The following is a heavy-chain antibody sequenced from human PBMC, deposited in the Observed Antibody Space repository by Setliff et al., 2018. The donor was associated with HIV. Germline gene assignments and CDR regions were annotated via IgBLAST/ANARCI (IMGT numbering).Heavy chain of an antibody. CDR1: GYTFTSYG. CDR3: ARSGPQTTWYFDRSGYSHNY. D-gene: IGHD3-22*01. Sequence: GPSVKVSCKASGYTFTSYGISWVRQAPGQGLEWMGWISAYNGNTIYAQKVQGRVTMTTDTSTSTAYMELRSLRSDDTAVYYCARSGPQTTWYFDRSGYSHNYWGQGTLVTVSS. CDR2: ISAYNGNT. V-gene: IGHV1-18*01. J-gene: IGHJ4*02.